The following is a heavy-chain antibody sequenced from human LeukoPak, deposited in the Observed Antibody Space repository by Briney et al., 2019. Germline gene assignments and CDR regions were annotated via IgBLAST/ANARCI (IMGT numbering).Heavy chain of an antibody. V-gene: IGHV3-30*04. Sequence: PGGSLRLSCAASEFTFSSYAMHWVRQAPGKGVQGVAVISYGGSYKYYADSVKGRFTISRDNYKNTLYVQMNSLRAEDTAIYYCARDLSLRSHTNHAPDYCGQGTLVTVSS. CDR1: EFTFSSYA. D-gene: IGHD1-14*01. CDR2: ISYGGSYK. CDR3: ARDLSLRSHTNHAPDY. J-gene: IGHJ4*02.